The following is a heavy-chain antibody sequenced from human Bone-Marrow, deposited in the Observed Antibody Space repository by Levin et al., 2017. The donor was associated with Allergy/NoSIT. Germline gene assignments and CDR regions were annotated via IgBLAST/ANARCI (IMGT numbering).Heavy chain of an antibody. D-gene: IGHD4-17*01. CDR2: INHRGST. CDR3: AVFSLRYGAFDI. CDR1: GGSFGGYY. J-gene: IGHJ3*02. V-gene: IGHV4-34*01. Sequence: SETLSITCAMYGGSFGGYYWSWLRQPPGKGLEWIGEINHRGSTTYNPSLKSRVTISIDTFRNQFSVRLNSVTAADTAVYYCAVFSLRYGAFDIWGQGTMVTVSS.